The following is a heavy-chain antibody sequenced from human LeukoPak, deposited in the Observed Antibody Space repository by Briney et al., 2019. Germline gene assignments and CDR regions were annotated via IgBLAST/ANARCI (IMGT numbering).Heavy chain of an antibody. J-gene: IGHJ4*02. CDR3: AKDGYSSGWY. D-gene: IGHD6-19*01. Sequence: GGSLRLSCAASGFTFSSYGMHWVRQAPGKGREWVAVISYDGSNKYYADSVKGRFTISRDNSKNTLYLQMNSLRAEDTAVYYCAKDGYSSGWYWGQGTLVTVSS. V-gene: IGHV3-30*18. CDR1: GFTFSSYG. CDR2: ISYDGSNK.